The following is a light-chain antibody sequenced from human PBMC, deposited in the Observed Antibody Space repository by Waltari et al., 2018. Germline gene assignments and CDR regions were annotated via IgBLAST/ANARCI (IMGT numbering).Light chain of an antibody. J-gene: IGKJ2*01. CDR3: QHYHSLPYT. CDR1: QYITTS. Sequence: TCQATQYITTSLSWFQQKPGKAPQLLIYDASSLQAGVPSRFSGTGSGTAFSFTITSLQPEDSATYYCQHYHSLPYTFGRGTKLQIK. V-gene: IGKV1-33*01. CDR2: DAS.